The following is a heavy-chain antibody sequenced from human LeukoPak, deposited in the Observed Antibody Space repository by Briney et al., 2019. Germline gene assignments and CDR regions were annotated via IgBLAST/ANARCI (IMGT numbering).Heavy chain of an antibody. J-gene: IGHJ4*02. D-gene: IGHD5-12*01. CDR3: VRSGRATYYYFDV. Sequence: ASVRVSCKASDYAFTRYGMSWVRQAPGQGLEWMGWISGSTGNTNYAQETQDRVTFTADTSTGTAYMELRSLRFDDTATYYCVRSGRATYYYFDVWGQGTLVTVSS. V-gene: IGHV1-18*01. CDR2: ISGSTGNT. CDR1: DYAFTRYG.